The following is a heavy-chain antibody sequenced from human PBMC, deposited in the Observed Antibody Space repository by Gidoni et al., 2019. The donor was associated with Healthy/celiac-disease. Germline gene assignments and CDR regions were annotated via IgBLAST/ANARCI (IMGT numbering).Heavy chain of an antibody. V-gene: IGHV4-59*01. CDR2: IYYSGST. CDR3: ARVYSSGPGINDAFDI. Sequence: QVQLQESGPGLVKPSETLSLTCTVSGGSISSYYWSWIRQPPGKGLEWIGYIYYSGSTNYNPSLKSRVTISVDTSKNQFSLKLSSVTAADTAVYYCARVYSSGPGINDAFDIWGQGTMVTVSS. CDR1: GGSISSYY. D-gene: IGHD6-19*01. J-gene: IGHJ3*02.